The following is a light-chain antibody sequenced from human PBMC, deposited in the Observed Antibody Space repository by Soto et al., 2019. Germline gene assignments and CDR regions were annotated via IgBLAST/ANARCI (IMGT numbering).Light chain of an antibody. CDR2: DVS. V-gene: IGLV2-14*03. Sequence: QSALTQPASVSGSPGQSITISCTGTNSDVGGYTYVSWYQQHPGKAPKLMIYDVSNRPSGVSNRFSGSKSGNTASLTISGLQADVEADYYCSSYTSSSTPDVFGAGTKRTVL. CDR1: NSDVGGYTY. CDR3: SSYTSSSTPDV. J-gene: IGLJ1*01.